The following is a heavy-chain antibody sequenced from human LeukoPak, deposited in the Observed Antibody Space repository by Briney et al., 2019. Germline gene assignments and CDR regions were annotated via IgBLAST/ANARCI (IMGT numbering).Heavy chain of an antibody. CDR3: SRRTSNPVGAIDY. D-gene: IGHD1-26*01. CDR1: GDSISSSDNY. J-gene: IGHJ4*02. CDR2: FRYGGST. Sequence: PSETLSLICTVSGDSISSSDNYWGWIRQPPGKGLEWIGAFRYGGSTYYTPSLKSRVIISVDTSKYQFSLKLRSVTASDTAAYYCSRRTSNPVGAIDYWGQGTLVTVSS. V-gene: IGHV4-39*01.